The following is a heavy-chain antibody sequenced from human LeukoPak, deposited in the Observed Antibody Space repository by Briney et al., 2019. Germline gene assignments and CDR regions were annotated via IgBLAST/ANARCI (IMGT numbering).Heavy chain of an antibody. D-gene: IGHD3-22*01. J-gene: IGHJ5*02. Sequence: PSETLSLTCAVSGGSFSGYYWSWIRQPPGKGLEWIGEINHSGSTNYNPSLKSRVTISVNTSKNQFSLKLSSVTAADTAVYYCARANGLRGYYYSRYNWFDPWGQGTLVTVSS. CDR3: ARANGLRGYYYSRYNWFDP. CDR1: GGSFSGYY. CDR2: INHSGST. V-gene: IGHV4-34*01.